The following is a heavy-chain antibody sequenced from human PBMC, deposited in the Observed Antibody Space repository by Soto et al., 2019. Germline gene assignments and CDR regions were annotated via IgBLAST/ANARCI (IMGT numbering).Heavy chain of an antibody. CDR3: AKETIGYSSSWSHFAY. Sequence: GGSLRLSCAASGFTFSSYAMSWVRQAPGKGLEWVSAISGSGGSTYYADSVKGRFTISRDNSKNTLYLQMNSLRAEDTAVYYCAKETIGYSSSWSHFAYWGQGTLVTVSS. V-gene: IGHV3-23*01. CDR1: GFTFSSYA. J-gene: IGHJ4*02. CDR2: ISGSGGST. D-gene: IGHD6-13*01.